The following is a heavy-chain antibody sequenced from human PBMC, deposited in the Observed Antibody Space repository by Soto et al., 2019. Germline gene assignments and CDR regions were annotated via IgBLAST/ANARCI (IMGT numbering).Heavy chain of an antibody. D-gene: IGHD2-8*02. CDR1: GGSFSGYY. V-gene: IGHV4-34*01. J-gene: IGHJ4*02. Sequence: QVQLQQWGAGLLKPSETLSLTCAVYGGSFSGYYWTWIRQPPGTGLEWIGEITHSGSTNYNPSLKSRVTITVDTSKNQFSLKLTSVTAAATAVYYCARDKITGLFDYWGQGTLVTVSS. CDR2: ITHSGST. CDR3: ARDKITGLFDY.